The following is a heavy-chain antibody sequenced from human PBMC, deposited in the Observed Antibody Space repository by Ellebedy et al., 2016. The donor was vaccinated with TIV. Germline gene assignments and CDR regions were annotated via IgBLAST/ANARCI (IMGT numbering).Heavy chain of an antibody. CDR2: LRYDGSNK. Sequence: GESLKISCAASGFTFSSYAMHWVRQAPGKGLGWVSVLRYDGSNKYYADSVKGRFTISRDNSKNTLYLQMNILRAEVTAIYYCARLEAESGCLATWFDPWGQGTLVTVSS. V-gene: IGHV3-30*04. J-gene: IGHJ5*02. D-gene: IGHD1-26*01. CDR3: ARLEAESGCLATWFDP. CDR1: GFTFSSYA.